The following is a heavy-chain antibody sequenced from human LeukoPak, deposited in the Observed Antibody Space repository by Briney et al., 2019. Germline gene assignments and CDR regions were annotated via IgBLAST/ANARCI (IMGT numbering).Heavy chain of an antibody. D-gene: IGHD1-26*01. CDR3: ARTGELEDYYYYMDV. CDR1: GGSFSGYY. CDR2: INHSGST. V-gene: IGHV4-34*01. Sequence: SETLSLTCAVYGGSFSGYYWTWIRQPPGKGLEWIGEINHSGSTNYNPSLKSRVTISVDTSKNQFSLKLSSVTAADTAVYYCARTGELEDYYYYMDVWGKGTTVTISS. J-gene: IGHJ6*03.